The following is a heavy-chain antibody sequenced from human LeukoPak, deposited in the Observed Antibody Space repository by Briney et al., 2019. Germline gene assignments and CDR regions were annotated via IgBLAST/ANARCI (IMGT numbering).Heavy chain of an antibody. J-gene: IGHJ4*02. CDR1: GGSISSYY. D-gene: IGHD5-18*01. CDR3: ARAVDTPFNFNY. Sequence: SETLSLTCTVSGGSISSYYWSWIRQPPGKGLEWIGYIYYSGSTNYNPSLKSRVTISVDTSKNQFSLKLSSVTAADTAVYYCARAVDTPFNFNYWGQGTLVTVSS. CDR2: IYYSGST. V-gene: IGHV4-59*01.